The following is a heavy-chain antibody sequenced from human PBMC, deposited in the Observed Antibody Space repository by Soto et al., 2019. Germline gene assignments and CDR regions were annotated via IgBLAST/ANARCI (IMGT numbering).Heavy chain of an antibody. V-gene: IGHV4-31*03. Sequence: QVQLQESGPGLVKPSQTLSLTCTVSGGSISSGGYYWSWIRQHPGKGLEWIGYIYYSGSTYYNPSLRSRVTISVDASKNQFSLKLSSVTAADTAVYYCARAIRPHNWFDPWGQGTLVTVSS. CDR1: GGSISSGGYY. CDR3: ARAIRPHNWFDP. J-gene: IGHJ5*02. CDR2: IYYSGST.